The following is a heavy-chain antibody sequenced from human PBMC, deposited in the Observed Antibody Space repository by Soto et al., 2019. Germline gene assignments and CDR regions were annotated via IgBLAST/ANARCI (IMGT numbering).Heavy chain of an antibody. Sequence: EVQLLESGGGLVQPGGSLRLSCAASGFTFDSYAMNWVRQAPGKGLEWVSTISGSGDNTYYADSVKGRFTISRDNSKNRMYVQMNSLRAEDTAVYYCAKNRGLQYYFDYWGQGTLVTVSS. CDR1: GFTFDSYA. CDR3: AKNRGLQYYFDY. V-gene: IGHV3-23*01. J-gene: IGHJ4*02. CDR2: ISGSGDNT.